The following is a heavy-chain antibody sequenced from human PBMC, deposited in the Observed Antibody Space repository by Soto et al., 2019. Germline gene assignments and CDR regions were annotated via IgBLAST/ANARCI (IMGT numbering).Heavy chain of an antibody. Sequence: SETLSLTCAVSGGSISSSNWWSWVRQPPGKGLEWIGEIYHSGSTDYNPSLKSRVTISVDKSKNQFSLKLSSVTAADTAVYYCAKSRKGGAIAATWYYFDYWGQGTLVTVSS. CDR3: AKSRKGGAIAATWYYFDY. CDR2: IYHSGST. J-gene: IGHJ4*02. CDR1: GGSISSSNW. V-gene: IGHV4-4*02. D-gene: IGHD1-26*01.